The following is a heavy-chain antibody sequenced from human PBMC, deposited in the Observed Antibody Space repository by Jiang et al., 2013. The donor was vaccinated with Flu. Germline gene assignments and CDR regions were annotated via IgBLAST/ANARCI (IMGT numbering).Heavy chain of an antibody. J-gene: IGHJ4*02. V-gene: IGHV3-21*01. CDR1: GFTFSSYS. D-gene: IGHD3-10*01. CDR3: ARTVTGSYYINYFDY. Sequence: VQLVESGGGLVKPGGSLRLSCAASGFTFSSYSMNWVRQAPGKGLEWVSSISSSSSYIYYADSVKGRFTISRDNAKNSLYLQMNSLRAEDTAVYYCARTVTGSYYINYFDYWGQGTLVTVSS. CDR2: ISSSSSYI.